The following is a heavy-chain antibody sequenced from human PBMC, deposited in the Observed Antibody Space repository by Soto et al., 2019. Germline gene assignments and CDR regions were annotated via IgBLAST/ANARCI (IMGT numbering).Heavy chain of an antibody. V-gene: IGHV4-59*01. CDR2: IYASGSP. J-gene: IGHJ4*02. CDR1: GGSISVYY. D-gene: IGHD1-26*01. CDR3: ARGVGSSPPQY. Sequence: SETLYLTSTISGGSISVYYWSWIRQTPGQGLEWIGYIYASGSPYYNPSLKSRVIISADTSKNRISLKLTSATAADTAVYYCARGVGSSPPQYWGRGTLVTGS.